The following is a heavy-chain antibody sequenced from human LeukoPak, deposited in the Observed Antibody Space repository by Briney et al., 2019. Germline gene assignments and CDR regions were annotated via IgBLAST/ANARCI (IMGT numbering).Heavy chain of an antibody. V-gene: IGHV3-66*01. D-gene: IGHD3-22*01. J-gene: IGHJ4*02. CDR1: GFTVSSNY. CDR2: IYSGGST. CDR3: ARGMRYYYDSSGYAFDY. Sequence: GGSLRPSCAASGFTVSSNYMSWVPQAPGEGLEWVSVIYSGGSTYYADSVKGRFTISRDNSKNTLYLQMNSLRAEDTAVYYCARGMRYYYDSSGYAFDYWGQGTLVTVSS.